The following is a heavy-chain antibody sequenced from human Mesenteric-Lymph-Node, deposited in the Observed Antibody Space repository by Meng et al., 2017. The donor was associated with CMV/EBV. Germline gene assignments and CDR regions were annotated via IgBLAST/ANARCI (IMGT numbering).Heavy chain of an antibody. CDR3: ARGRRERFTAGGWFDP. V-gene: IGHV4-39*07. CDR1: GSIISSDYF. Sequence: GSIISSDYFWGWIRQSPGKGLEWIGSIFHSGSTFYNPSLQSRVTISLDTSRNQFSLRLNSVTAADTAVYYCARGRRERFTAGGWFDPWGQGTLVTVSS. D-gene: IGHD1-1*01. CDR2: IFHSGST. J-gene: IGHJ5*02.